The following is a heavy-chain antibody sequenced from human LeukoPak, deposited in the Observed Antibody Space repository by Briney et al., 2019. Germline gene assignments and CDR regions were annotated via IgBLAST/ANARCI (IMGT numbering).Heavy chain of an antibody. V-gene: IGHV3-30*19. J-gene: IGHJ3*02. CDR3: ARAGHASDAFDI. CDR1: GFTFSSYG. Sequence: GGSLRLSCSASGFTFSSYGMHWVRQAPGKGLEWVAVISYDGSNKYYADSVKGRFTISRDNSKNTLYLQMNSLRAEDTAVYYCARAGHASDAFDIWGQGTMVTVSS. CDR2: ISYDGSNK.